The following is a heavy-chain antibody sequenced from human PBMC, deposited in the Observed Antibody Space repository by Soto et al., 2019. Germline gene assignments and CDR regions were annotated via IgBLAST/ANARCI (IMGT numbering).Heavy chain of an antibody. Sequence: GGSLRLSCAVSGFTFDDNAMHWVRQAPEKGLEWVSGINWKSDIGYADSVKGRFTISRDNAENSLYPQMNSLRAEDTALYYCAISQDRGGRTTFIYWGQGTQVTVSS. J-gene: IGHJ4*02. D-gene: IGHD3-16*01. CDR3: AISQDRGGRTTFIY. CDR1: GFTFDDNA. V-gene: IGHV3-9*01. CDR2: INWKSDI.